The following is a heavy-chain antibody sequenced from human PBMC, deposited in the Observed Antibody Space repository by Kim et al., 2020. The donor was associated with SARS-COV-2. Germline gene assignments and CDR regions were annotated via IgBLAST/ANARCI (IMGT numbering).Heavy chain of an antibody. V-gene: IGHV1-8*01. CDR1: GYTFTSYD. D-gene: IGHD2-21*02. CDR3: ARDIVVVTAIDYSPTNYYYGMDV. CDR2: MNPNSGNT. J-gene: IGHJ6*02. Sequence: ASVKVSCKASGYTFTSYDINWVRQATGQGLEWMGWMNPNSGNTGYAQKFQGRVTMTRNTSISTAYMELSSLRSEDTAVYYCARDIVVVTAIDYSPTNYYYGMDVWGQGTTVTVSS.